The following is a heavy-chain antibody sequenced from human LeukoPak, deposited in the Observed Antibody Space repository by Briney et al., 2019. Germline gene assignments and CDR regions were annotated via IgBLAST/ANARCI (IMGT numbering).Heavy chain of an antibody. V-gene: IGHV1-46*01. Sequence: ASVKVSCKASGYTFTSYYMHWVRQAPGQGLEWMGIINPSGGSTSYAQKFQGRVTMTRDMSTSTVYMELSSLRSEDTAVYYCARDGVLWFTPYYYMDVWGKGTTVTVSS. D-gene: IGHD3-10*01. CDR3: ARDGVLWFTPYYYMDV. CDR1: GYTFTSYY. J-gene: IGHJ6*03. CDR2: INPSGGST.